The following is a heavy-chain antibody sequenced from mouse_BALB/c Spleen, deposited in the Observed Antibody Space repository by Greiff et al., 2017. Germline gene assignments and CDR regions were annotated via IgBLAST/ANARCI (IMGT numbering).Heavy chain of an antibody. Sequence: EVKLMESGGGLVKPGGSLRLSCAASGFTFSDYYMYWVRQTPEKRLEWVATISDGGSYTYYPDSVKGRFTISRDNAKNNLYLQMSSLKSEDTAMYYCARVHYYAMDYWGQGTSVTVSS. CDR3: ARVHYYAMDY. V-gene: IGHV5-4*02. CDR1: GFTFSDYY. CDR2: ISDGGSYT. J-gene: IGHJ4*01.